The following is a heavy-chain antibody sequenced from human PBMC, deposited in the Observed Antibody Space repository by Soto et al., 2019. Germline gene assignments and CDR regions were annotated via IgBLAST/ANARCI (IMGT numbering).Heavy chain of an antibody. CDR2: INHSGST. CDR3: ARGRVFGVVLLDY. Sequence: QVQPQQWGAGLLKPSETLSLTCAVYGGSFSGYYWSWIRQPPGKGLEWIGEINHSGSTNYNPSLKSRVTISVDTSKNQFSLKLSSVTAADTAVYYCARGRVFGVVLLDYWGQGTLVTVSS. J-gene: IGHJ4*02. D-gene: IGHD3-3*01. V-gene: IGHV4-34*01. CDR1: GGSFSGYY.